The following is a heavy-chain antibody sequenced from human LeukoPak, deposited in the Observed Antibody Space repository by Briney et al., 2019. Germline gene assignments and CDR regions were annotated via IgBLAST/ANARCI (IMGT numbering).Heavy chain of an antibody. V-gene: IGHV4-59*01. CDR1: GGSMSSYY. J-gene: IGHJ4*02. Sequence: ASETLSLTCTVSGGSMSSYYWSWIRQPPGKALEWIGYIYYSGNSNHNPSLQSRVTISVDTSKNQFSLKLSSVTTADTAVYYCATGGSGNFHDYWGQGTLVTVSS. CDR3: ATGGSGNFHDY. CDR2: IYYSGNS. D-gene: IGHD3-10*01.